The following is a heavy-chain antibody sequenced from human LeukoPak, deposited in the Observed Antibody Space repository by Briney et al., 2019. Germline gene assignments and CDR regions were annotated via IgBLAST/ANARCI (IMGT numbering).Heavy chain of an antibody. CDR2: IYTSGST. Sequence: SETLSLTCTVSGGSISSYYCSWIRQPAGKGLEWIGRIYTSGSTNYNPSLKSRVTMSVDTSKNQFSLKLSSVTAADTAVYYCARVLFYGFQTKGAFDIWGQGTMVTVSS. J-gene: IGHJ3*02. CDR1: GGSISSYY. CDR3: ARVLFYGFQTKGAFDI. D-gene: IGHD3-10*01. V-gene: IGHV4-4*07.